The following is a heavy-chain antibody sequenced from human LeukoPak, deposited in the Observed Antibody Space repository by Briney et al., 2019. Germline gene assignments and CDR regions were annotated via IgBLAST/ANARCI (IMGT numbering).Heavy chain of an antibody. CDR3: AKAVSQTIFSPPLFDY. CDR1: GFTFSSYE. D-gene: IGHD3-9*01. J-gene: IGHJ4*02. Sequence: GGSLRLSCAASGFTFSSYEMNWVRQAPGKGLEWVSGISWNSGSIAYADSVKGRFTISRDNAKNSLYLQMNNLRAEDMALYYCAKAVSQTIFSPPLFDYWGQGTLVTVSS. V-gene: IGHV3-9*03. CDR2: ISWNSGSI.